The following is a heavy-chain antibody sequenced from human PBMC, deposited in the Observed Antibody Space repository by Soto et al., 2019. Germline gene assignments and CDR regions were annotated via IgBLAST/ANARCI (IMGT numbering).Heavy chain of an antibody. CDR1: GGTFSSYA. CDR2: IIPIFGTA. CDR3: AREGGGYCISTSCLINLFDP. Sequence: QVQLVQSGAEVKKPGSSVKVSCKASGGTFSSYAISWVRQAPGQGLEWMGGIIPIFGTANYAQKFQGRVTITADESTSTAYMELSSMRSEDTAVYYCAREGGGYCISTSCLINLFDPWGQGTLVTVSS. J-gene: IGHJ5*02. V-gene: IGHV1-69*12. D-gene: IGHD2-2*01.